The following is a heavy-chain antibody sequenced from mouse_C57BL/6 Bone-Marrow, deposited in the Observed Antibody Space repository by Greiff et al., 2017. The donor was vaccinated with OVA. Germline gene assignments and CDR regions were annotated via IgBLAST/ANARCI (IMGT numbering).Heavy chain of an antibody. CDR1: GYTFTSYW. J-gene: IGHJ2*01. V-gene: IGHV1-69*01. CDR3: ARREGMITARYFDY. D-gene: IGHD2-4*01. Sequence: QVQLKQPGAELVMPGASVKLSCKASGYTFTSYWMHWVKQRPGQGLEWIGEIDPSDSYTNYNQKFKGKSTLTVDKSSSTGYMQLSSLTSEDSAVYFCARREGMITARYFDYWGQGTTLTVSS. CDR2: IDPSDSYT.